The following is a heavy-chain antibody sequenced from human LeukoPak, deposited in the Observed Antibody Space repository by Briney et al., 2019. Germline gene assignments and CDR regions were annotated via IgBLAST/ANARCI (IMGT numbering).Heavy chain of an antibody. D-gene: IGHD2-2*01. CDR2: MNPNSGNT. CDR1: GYTFTSYD. CDR3: ATPDIGYCSSTSCLYYFDY. V-gene: IGHV1-8*01. J-gene: IGHJ4*02. Sequence: ASVKVSCKASGYTFTSYDINWVRQATGQGLEWMGWMNPNSGNTGYAQKFQGRVTITADESTSTAYMELSSLRSEDTAVYYCATPDIGYCSSTSCLYYFDYWGQGTLVTVSS.